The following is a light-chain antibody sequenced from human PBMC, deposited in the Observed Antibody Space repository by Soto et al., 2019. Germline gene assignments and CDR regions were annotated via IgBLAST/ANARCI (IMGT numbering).Light chain of an antibody. Sequence: EVVLTQSPDTLSLSPGERATLSFMASQNFVSIYLACYQQKPGQAPRLLIYDASSRATGIPDRFSGGGSGTDFTLTISRLEPEDFAVYYCQQFSSYPLTFGGGTKVDIK. V-gene: IGKV3-20*01. CDR3: QQFSSYPLT. CDR2: DAS. CDR1: QNFVSIY. J-gene: IGKJ4*01.